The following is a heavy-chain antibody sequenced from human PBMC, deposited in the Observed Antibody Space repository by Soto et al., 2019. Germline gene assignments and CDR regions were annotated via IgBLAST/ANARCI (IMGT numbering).Heavy chain of an antibody. CDR3: ARDLGAGRYYYGMDL. CDR2: IIPIFGTA. D-gene: IGHD3-10*01. V-gene: IGHV1-69*13. CDR1: GGTFSSYA. Sequence: SVKVSCKASGGTFSSYAISWVRQAPGQGLEWMGGIIPIFGTANYAQKFQGRVTITADESTSTAYMELSSLRSEDTAVYYCARDLGAGRYYYGMDLWGQGTTVTVYS. J-gene: IGHJ6*02.